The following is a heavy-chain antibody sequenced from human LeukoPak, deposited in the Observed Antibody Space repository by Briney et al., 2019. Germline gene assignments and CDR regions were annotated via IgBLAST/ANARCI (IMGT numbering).Heavy chain of an antibody. V-gene: IGHV4-39*01. CDR1: GGSISSSSYY. D-gene: IGHD5-24*01. Sequence: PSETLSLTCTVSGGSISSSSYYWGWIRQPPGKGLEWIGSIYYSGSTYYNPSLKSRVTISVDTSKNQFSLKLSSVTAADTAVYYCAIQEMATPFDYWGQGTLVTVSS. J-gene: IGHJ4*02. CDR3: AIQEMATPFDY. CDR2: IYYSGST.